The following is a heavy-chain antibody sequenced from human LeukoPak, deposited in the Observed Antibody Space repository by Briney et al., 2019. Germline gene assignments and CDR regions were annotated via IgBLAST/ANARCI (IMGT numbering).Heavy chain of an antibody. CDR1: GFTFSSYW. CDR3: ARVQRFAWNFDY. V-gene: IGHV3-7*01. D-gene: IGHD3-3*01. CDR2: IKQDGSEK. J-gene: IGHJ4*02. Sequence: PGGSLRLSCAAAGFTFSSYWMSWVRQAPGKGLEWVANIKQDGSEKYYVDSVKGRFTISRDNAKNSQYLQMNSLRAEDTAVYYCARVQRFAWNFDYWGQGTLVTVSS.